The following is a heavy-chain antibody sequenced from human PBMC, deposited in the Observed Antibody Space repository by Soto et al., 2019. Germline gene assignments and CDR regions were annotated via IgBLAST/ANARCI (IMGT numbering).Heavy chain of an antibody. CDR1: CGSISSGGHY. D-gene: IGHD4-4*01. V-gene: IGHV4-31*03. CDR3: ARDQAYDYTSPGDYYYYGMDV. J-gene: IGHJ6*02. CDR2: IYYSGST. Sequence: SETLSLTCTVSCGSISSGGHYWNWIRQHPGKGLEWIGYIYYSGSTYYNPSLKSRVTISVDTSKNQFSLNLSSVTAADTAVYYCARDQAYDYTSPGDYYYYGMDVWGQGTTVTVSS.